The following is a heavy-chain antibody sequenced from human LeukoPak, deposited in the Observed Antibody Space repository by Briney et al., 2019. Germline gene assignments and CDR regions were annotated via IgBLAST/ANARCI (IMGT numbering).Heavy chain of an antibody. V-gene: IGHV3-64D*06. J-gene: IGHJ4*02. CDR1: GFTFSSYA. CDR2: ISSNGGST. CDR3: VPVYYGSGSYPH. Sequence: PGGSLRLPCSASGFTFSSYAMHWVRQAPGKGLEYVSAISSNGGSTYYADSVKGRFTISRDNSKNTLYLQMSSLRAEDTAVYYCVPVYYGSGSYPHWGQGTLVTVSS. D-gene: IGHD3-10*01.